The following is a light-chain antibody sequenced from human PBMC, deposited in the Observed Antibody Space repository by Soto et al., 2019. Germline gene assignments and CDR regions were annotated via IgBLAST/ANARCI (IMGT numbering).Light chain of an antibody. CDR3: SSYTSSSTYV. CDR2: DVS. CDR1: SSDVGGYNS. J-gene: IGLJ1*01. V-gene: IGLV2-14*01. Sequence: QSALTQPASVSGSPGQSITISCTGTSSDVGGYNSVSWYQQHPGKVPKLVIHDVSNRPSGVSNRFSGSKSGNTASLTISGLQAEDEADYYCSSYTSSSTYVFGTGTKLTV.